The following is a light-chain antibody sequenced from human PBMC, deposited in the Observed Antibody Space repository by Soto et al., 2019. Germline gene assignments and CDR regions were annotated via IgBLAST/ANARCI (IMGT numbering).Light chain of an antibody. CDR3: QQYYSSRT. Sequence: DIVMTQSPDSLAVSLGERATINCKSSQSVLYSSNNKNYLAWYQLKPGQPPKLLISWASTRDSGVPDRFSGSGSGTDFTLTISSLQAEDVAVYYCQQYYSSRTFGQGTKVEIK. CDR2: WAS. CDR1: QSVLYSSNNKNY. J-gene: IGKJ1*01. V-gene: IGKV4-1*01.